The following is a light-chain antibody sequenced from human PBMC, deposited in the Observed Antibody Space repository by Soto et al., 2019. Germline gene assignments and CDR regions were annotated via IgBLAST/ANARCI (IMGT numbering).Light chain of an antibody. Sequence: DIQLTQSPSFLSASVGDRVTITCRASQGISSYLAWYQQRPGNAPKLLIYAASTLQSGVPSRFRGSGSGTEFTLTISSLQPEDFATDYCQQLNSYPITFGQGTRLEIK. CDR1: QGISSY. CDR2: AAS. V-gene: IGKV1-9*01. CDR3: QQLNSYPIT. J-gene: IGKJ5*01.